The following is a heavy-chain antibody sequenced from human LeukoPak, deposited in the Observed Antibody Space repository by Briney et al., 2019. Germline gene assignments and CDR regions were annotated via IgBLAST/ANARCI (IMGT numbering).Heavy chain of an antibody. CDR1: GASIRSGDYY. CDR3: ARDCSGGSCYGAFDI. V-gene: IGHV4-30-4*01. CDR2: IYDSGST. Sequence: SETLSLTCTVSGASIRSGDYYWSWIRQPPGKGLEWIGYIYDSGSTYYNPSLKSRITISVDASENRFSLKLSSVTATDTAVYYCARDCSGGSCYGAFDIWGQGTMVTVSS. D-gene: IGHD2-15*01. J-gene: IGHJ3*02.